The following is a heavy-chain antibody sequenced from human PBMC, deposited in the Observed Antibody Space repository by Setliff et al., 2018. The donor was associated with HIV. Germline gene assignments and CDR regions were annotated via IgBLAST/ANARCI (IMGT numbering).Heavy chain of an antibody. Sequence: SLKISCAASGFNFRSYGMTWVRQAPGKGLDWVAHIGSSNHGIHYTASVQGRFTVSRDNANNLLFLQMNNLRVEDTAVYYCASFFGDYGYWGHGTQVTVSS. V-gene: IGHV3-48*04. D-gene: IGHD3-10*01. J-gene: IGHJ4*01. CDR2: IGSSNHGI. CDR3: ASFFGDYGY. CDR1: GFNFRSYG.